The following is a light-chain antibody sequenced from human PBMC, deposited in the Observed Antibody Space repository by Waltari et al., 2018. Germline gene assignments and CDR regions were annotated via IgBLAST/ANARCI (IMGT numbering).Light chain of an antibody. CDR3: AAWDDSLNGVV. Sequence: QSVLTQPPSASGTPRQRVTISCSGSTSNIGDNTVNWYQQLPGTAPKLLIYSNKQRPSGVPDRFAGSKSGTAASLAISGLQSEDEADYYCAAWDDSLNGVVFGGGTKLTVL. J-gene: IGLJ2*01. CDR2: SNK. V-gene: IGLV1-44*01. CDR1: TSNIGDNT.